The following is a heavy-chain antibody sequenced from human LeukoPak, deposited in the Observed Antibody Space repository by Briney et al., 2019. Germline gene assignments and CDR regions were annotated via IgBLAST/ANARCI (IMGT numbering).Heavy chain of an antibody. D-gene: IGHD3-10*01. Sequence: SETLSLTCTVSGASMTSYYWSWIRQPPGKGLEWVGYMYFCERTNHNPSPKSRATISIDTSKRQFSLNLKSVTAAATAVYYCARTPGDRPDDWGQATLVTVS. V-gene: IGHV4-59*01. J-gene: IGHJ4*02. CDR2: MYFCERT. CDR3: ARTPGDRPDD. CDR1: GASMTSYY.